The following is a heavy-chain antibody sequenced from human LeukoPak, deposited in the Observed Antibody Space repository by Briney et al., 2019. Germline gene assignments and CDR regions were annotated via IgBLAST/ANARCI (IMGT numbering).Heavy chain of an antibody. J-gene: IGHJ6*02. CDR2: IYTSGST. CDR1: GGSISSGSYY. V-gene: IGHV4-61*02. CDR3: AREGRTYYYYGMDV. Sequence: SETPSLTCTVSGGSISSGSYYWSWIWQPAGKGLEWIGRIYTSGSTNYNPSLKSRVTISVDTSKNQFSLKLSSVTAADTAVYYCAREGRTYYYYGMDVWGQGTTVTVSS.